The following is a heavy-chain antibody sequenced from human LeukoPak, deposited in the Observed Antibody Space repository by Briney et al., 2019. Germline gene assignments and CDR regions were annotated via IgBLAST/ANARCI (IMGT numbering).Heavy chain of an antibody. CDR3: ARPNITSYYDSRGYDAFDV. CDR2: IYPDDSDT. Sequence: GESLKISCKGSGYRFSAYWIAWVRQMLGKGLEWMGIIYPDDSDTRYSPSFQGQVTISADKSVSTAYLQWSSLKASDTAMYFCARPNITSYYDSRGYDAFDVWGQGTIVTVSS. J-gene: IGHJ3*01. CDR1: GYRFSAYW. D-gene: IGHD3-22*01. V-gene: IGHV5-51*01.